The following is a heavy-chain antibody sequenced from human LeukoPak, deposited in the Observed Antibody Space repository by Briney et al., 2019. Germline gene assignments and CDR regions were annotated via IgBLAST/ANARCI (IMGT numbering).Heavy chain of an antibody. Sequence: ASVKVSCKASGYTFTSYDINWVRQATGQGLEWMGWMNPNSGNTGYAQKFQGRVTMTRNTSISTAYMELSSLRSEDTAVYYCARALYSSSIRFYYYMDVWGKRTTVTVSS. CDR1: GYTFTSYD. V-gene: IGHV1-8*01. D-gene: IGHD6-6*01. CDR3: ARALYSSSIRFYYYMDV. J-gene: IGHJ6*03. CDR2: MNPNSGNT.